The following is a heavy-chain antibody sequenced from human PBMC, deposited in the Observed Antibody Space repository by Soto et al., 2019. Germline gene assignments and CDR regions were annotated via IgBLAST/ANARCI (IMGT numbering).Heavy chain of an antibody. V-gene: IGHV3-23*01. Sequence: PGGSLRLSCAAPGFSFRNYAMSWVRQAPGKGLEWISTLTGSSSNTYYADSVKGRFAISRDNSRNTLYLQMHSLTAEDTAVYYCANGRATYGLLTHDYWGQGTLVTVSS. J-gene: IGHJ4*02. D-gene: IGHD3-9*01. CDR1: GFSFRNYA. CDR3: ANGRATYGLLTHDY. CDR2: LTGSSSNT.